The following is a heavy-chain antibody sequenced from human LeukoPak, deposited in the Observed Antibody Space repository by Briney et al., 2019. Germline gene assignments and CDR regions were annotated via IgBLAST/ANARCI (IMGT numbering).Heavy chain of an antibody. Sequence: PGVSLRLSCAASGFTFSTYTMNWVRQAPGKGLEWVSTVSDSSDVHYSDSVKGRFTISRDNARNSLYLQMNSLRDEDTAVYYCARDGLHTAHFDYWGQGTLVTVSS. D-gene: IGHD5-18*01. CDR3: ARDGLHTAHFDY. V-gene: IGHV3-48*02. CDR2: VSDSSDV. J-gene: IGHJ4*02. CDR1: GFTFSTYT.